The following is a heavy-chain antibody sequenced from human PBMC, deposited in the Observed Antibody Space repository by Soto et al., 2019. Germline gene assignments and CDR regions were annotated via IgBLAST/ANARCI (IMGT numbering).Heavy chain of an antibody. CDR1: GFPFSSYW. J-gene: IGHJ6*03. Sequence: PGGSLRLSCSASGFPFSSYWMHWVRQAPGKGLVWVSHINNDGSSTIYADSVRGRFTISRDNAKNTLYLEMNGLRAEDTAVYFCARDARYYYMDVWGKGTTVTVSS. D-gene: IGHD6-6*01. CDR3: ARDARYYYMDV. V-gene: IGHV3-74*01. CDR2: INNDGSST.